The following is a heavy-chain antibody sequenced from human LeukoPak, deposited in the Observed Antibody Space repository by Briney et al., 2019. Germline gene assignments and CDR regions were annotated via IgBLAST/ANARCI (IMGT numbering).Heavy chain of an antibody. Sequence: PGGSLSLSRVASVYPFSSPEMHWVPQAPGKGLGWVSCISSSGRTIYYADSAQGRFTISRDNAKNSLSLQMNSLRAEDTAVYYCARGTGSGWTDYWGQGTPVTVSS. J-gene: IGHJ4*02. D-gene: IGHD6-19*01. V-gene: IGHV3-48*03. CDR1: VYPFSSPE. CDR2: ISSSGRTI. CDR3: ARGTGSGWTDY.